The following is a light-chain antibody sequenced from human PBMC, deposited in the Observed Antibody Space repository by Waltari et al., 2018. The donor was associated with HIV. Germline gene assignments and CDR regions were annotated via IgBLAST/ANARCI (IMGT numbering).Light chain of an antibody. J-gene: IGLJ3*02. CDR1: NSNIGNNF. CDR2: RKD. CDR3: AAWDDSLSVWM. V-gene: IGLV1-47*01. Sequence: QSVLTQPPSASATPGQRVTISCSGSNSNIGNNFVFWYQHLTGTAPKLLISRKDQRLSGVPDRFSGSKSGTSASRAIRGLRSEDEAEYYCAAWDDSLSVWMFGGGTKLTVL.